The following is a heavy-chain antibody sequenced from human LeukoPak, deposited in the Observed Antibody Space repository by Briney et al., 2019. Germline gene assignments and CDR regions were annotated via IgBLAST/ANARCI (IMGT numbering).Heavy chain of an antibody. CDR3: ARETGEQWLPQY. V-gene: IGHV1-2*02. Sequence: GASVKVSCKASGYTFTGYYMHWVRQAPGQGLEWMGWINPNSGGTNYAQKFQGRVTMTRDTSVSTAYMELSRLRSDDTAVYYCARETGEQWLPQYWGQGTLVTVSS. D-gene: IGHD6-19*01. CDR2: INPNSGGT. CDR1: GYTFTGYY. J-gene: IGHJ4*02.